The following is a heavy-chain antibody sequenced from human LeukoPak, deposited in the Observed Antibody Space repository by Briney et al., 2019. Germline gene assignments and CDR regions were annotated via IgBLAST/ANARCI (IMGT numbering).Heavy chain of an antibody. CDR1: GFTFSSYE. J-gene: IGHJ3*02. D-gene: IGHD2-15*01. V-gene: IGHV3-48*03. CDR2: ISSSGSTI. Sequence: PGGSLRLSCAASGFTFSSYEMNWVRQAPGKGLEWVSYISSSGSTIYYADSVKGRFTISRDNAKNSLYLQMNSLRAEDTAVYYCARDLGGGSAFDIWGQGTMVTVSS. CDR3: ARDLGGGSAFDI.